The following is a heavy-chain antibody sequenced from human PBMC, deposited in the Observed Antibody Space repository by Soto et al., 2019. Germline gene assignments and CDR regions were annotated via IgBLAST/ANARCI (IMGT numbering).Heavy chain of an antibody. CDR3: ARDLWDPLKDIVVVPAANSPDY. D-gene: IGHD2-2*01. CDR2: ISSSSSYI. Sequence: GGFLRLSCAASGFTFSSYSMNWVRQAPGKGLEWVSSISSSSSYIYYADSVKGRFTISRDNAKNSLYLQMNSLRAEDTAVYYCARDLWDPLKDIVVVPAANSPDYWGQGTLVTVSS. J-gene: IGHJ4*02. CDR1: GFTFSSYS. V-gene: IGHV3-21*01.